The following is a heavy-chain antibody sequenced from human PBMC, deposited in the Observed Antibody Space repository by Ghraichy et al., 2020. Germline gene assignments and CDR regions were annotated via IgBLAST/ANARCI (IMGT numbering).Heavy chain of an antibody. Sequence: SCTVSGGSISSYYWSWIRQPPGKGLEWIGYIYYSGSTNYNPSLQSRVTISVDTSKNQFSLKLSSVTAADTAVYYCASSTDGYSMHWGQGTLVTVSS. CDR2: IYYSGST. D-gene: IGHD5-24*01. V-gene: IGHV4-59*08. CDR3: ASSTDGYSMH. CDR1: GGSISSYY. J-gene: IGHJ4*02.